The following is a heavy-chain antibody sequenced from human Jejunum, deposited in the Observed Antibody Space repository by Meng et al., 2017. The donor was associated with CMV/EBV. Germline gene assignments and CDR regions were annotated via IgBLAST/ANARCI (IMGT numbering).Heavy chain of an antibody. V-gene: IGHV3-21*01. Sequence: SGVSFSTYGMNGVRQAPGKGLEWVSCISTSSSFIHYADSIKDRFVISRDNAKNSLYLQMDSLRAEDTAVYYCVRGDSGYDLTVFDVWGQGTMVTVSS. CDR3: VRGDSGYDLTVFDV. J-gene: IGHJ3*01. CDR1: GVSFSTYG. CDR2: ISTSSSFI. D-gene: IGHD5-12*01.